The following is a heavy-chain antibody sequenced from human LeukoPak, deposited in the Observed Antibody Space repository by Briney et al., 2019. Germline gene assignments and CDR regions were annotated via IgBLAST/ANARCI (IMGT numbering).Heavy chain of an antibody. CDR2: ISYDGSNK. J-gene: IGHJ4*02. Sequence: GGSLRLSCAASGFTFSSYAMHWVRQAPGKGLEWVAVISYDGSNKYYADSVKGRFTISRDNSKNTLYLQMNSLRAEDTAVYYCAKEGGASRFDYWGQGTLVTVSS. CDR1: GFTFSSYA. CDR3: AKEGGASRFDY. V-gene: IGHV3-30*04. D-gene: IGHD5-12*01.